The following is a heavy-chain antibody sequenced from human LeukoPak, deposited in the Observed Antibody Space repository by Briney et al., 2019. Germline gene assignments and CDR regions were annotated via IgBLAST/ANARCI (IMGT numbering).Heavy chain of an antibody. J-gene: IGHJ4*02. CDR2: ISSSSSYI. V-gene: IGHV3-21*01. D-gene: IGHD2-8*01. Sequence: PGGSLRLSCAASGFTFSSYSMNWVRQAPGKGLEWVSSISSSSSYIYYADSVKGRFTISRDNAKNSLYLQMNSLRAEDTAVYYCARKAGGSMLSMGDFDYWGQGTLVTVSS. CDR3: ARKAGGSMLSMGDFDY. CDR1: GFTFSSYS.